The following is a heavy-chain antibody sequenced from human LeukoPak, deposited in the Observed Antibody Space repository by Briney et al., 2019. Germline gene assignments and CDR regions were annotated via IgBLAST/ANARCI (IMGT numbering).Heavy chain of an antibody. J-gene: IGHJ5*02. CDR2: IYPGDSDT. V-gene: IGHV5-51*01. D-gene: IGHD3-22*01. CDR3: AGGLSARTWITMTTPYTNWFDP. Sequence: GESLKIPCKGSGYSFTSYWIGWVRQMPGKGLEWMGIIYPGDSDTRYSPSFQGQVTISADKSISTAYLQWSSLKASDTAMYYCAGGLSARTWITMTTPYTNWFDPWGQGTLVTVSS. CDR1: GYSFTSYW.